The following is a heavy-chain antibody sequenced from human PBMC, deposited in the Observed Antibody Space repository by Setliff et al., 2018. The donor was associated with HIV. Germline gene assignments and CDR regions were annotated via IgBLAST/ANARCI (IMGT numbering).Heavy chain of an antibody. CDR2: INPNSGGT. V-gene: IGHV1-2*06. J-gene: IGHJ3*02. CDR3: ARKRGRGATTWSYDAFDI. CDR1: GYTFTGYY. Sequence: ASVKVSCKASGYTFTGYYMHWVRQAPGQGLEWMGRINPNSGGTNYAQKFQGRDTMPGDTSISTAYMELSRLRSDDTAVYYCARKRGRGATTWSYDAFDIWGQGTMVTVS. D-gene: IGHD1-26*01.